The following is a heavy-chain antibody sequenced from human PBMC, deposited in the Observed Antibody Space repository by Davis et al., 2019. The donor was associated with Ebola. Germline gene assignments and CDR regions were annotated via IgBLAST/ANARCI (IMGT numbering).Heavy chain of an antibody. CDR1: GFVFSSYV. Sequence: GGSLRLSCAASGFVFSSYVMSWVRRAPGKGLEWVSAITSSGGSTYYADSVKGRFTISRDNSKNTLYLQMNSLRAEDTAVYYCAKAGGIVGATSDYWGQGTLVTVSS. V-gene: IGHV3-23*01. CDR3: AKAGGIVGATSDY. J-gene: IGHJ4*02. CDR2: ITSSGGST. D-gene: IGHD1-26*01.